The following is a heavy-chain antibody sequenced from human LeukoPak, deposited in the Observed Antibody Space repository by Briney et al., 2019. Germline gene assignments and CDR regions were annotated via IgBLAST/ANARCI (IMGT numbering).Heavy chain of an antibody. J-gene: IGHJ4*02. Sequence: PGGSLTLSCAASGFTFSGHWMSWVSQAPGKGLEWVANINQGGSDKYYVDSVKGRFTISRDNANNLLYLQMNSLRGEDTAVYYCTRDRSRAEDDWGQGTLVTVSS. CDR2: INQGGSDK. D-gene: IGHD1-14*01. CDR1: GFTFSGHW. V-gene: IGHV3-7*01. CDR3: TRDRSRAEDD.